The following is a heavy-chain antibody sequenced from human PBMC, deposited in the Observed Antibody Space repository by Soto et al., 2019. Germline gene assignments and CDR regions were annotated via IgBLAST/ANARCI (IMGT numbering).Heavy chain of an antibody. CDR1: GFTFSSYA. CDR2: ISYDGSNK. D-gene: IGHD3-9*01. CDR3: ARTYDILTGLDY. V-gene: IGHV3-30-3*01. J-gene: IGHJ4*02. Sequence: GGSLRLSCAASGFTFSSYAMHWVRQAPGKGLEWVAVISYDGSNKYYADSVKGRFTISRDNSKNTLYLQMNSLRAEDTAVYYCARTYDILTGLDYWGQGTLVTVSS.